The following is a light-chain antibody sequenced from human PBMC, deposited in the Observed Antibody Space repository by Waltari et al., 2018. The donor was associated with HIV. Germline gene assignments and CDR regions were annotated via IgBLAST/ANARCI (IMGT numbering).Light chain of an antibody. CDR3: QQYYTIEST. CDR1: RTVYFNSNNKNY. Sequence: DIVMTQSPDSLPVSLGERATMNCRSSRTVYFNSNNKNYLAWYQQKPRQSPKVRIYWASTRASGVPGRFSGSGSGTDFNLTISSLQADDVAVYYCQQYYTIESTFGGGTKVEIK. CDR2: WAS. V-gene: IGKV4-1*01. J-gene: IGKJ4*01.